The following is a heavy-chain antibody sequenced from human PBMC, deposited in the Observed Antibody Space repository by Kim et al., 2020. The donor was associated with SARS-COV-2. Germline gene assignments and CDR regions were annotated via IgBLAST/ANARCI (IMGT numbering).Heavy chain of an antibody. CDR3: ARGDSGP. CDR2: DARST. D-gene: IGHD1-26*01. Sequence: DARSTLYADSVKGRYTISRDNAKNTLYLQMNSLRAGDTAVYYCARGDSGPWGQGTLVTVSS. V-gene: IGHV3-74*01. J-gene: IGHJ5*02.